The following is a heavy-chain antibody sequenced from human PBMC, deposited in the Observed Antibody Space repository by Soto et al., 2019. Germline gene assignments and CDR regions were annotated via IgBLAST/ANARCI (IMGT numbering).Heavy chain of an antibody. CDR3: ARFMTTVTNLAFDI. CDR2: IYHSGST. J-gene: IGHJ3*02. Sequence: QVQLQESGPGLVKPSGTLSLTCAVSGGSISSSNWWSWVRQPPGKGLEWIGEIYHSGSTNYNPSLTSRATRSVDKSKNQFSLKLSSLTAADTAVYYCARFMTTVTNLAFDIWGQGTMVTVSS. V-gene: IGHV4-4*02. CDR1: GGSISSSNW. D-gene: IGHD4-17*01.